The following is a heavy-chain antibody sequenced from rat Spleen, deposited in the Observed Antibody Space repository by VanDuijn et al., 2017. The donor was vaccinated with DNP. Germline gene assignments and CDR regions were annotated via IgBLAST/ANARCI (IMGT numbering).Heavy chain of an antibody. CDR2: IINDGKRT. CDR3: TTLNFYASLSEYFDY. Sequence: EVQLVESGGGLVQPGRSLKLPCAASGFTFSDYNMAWVRQAPKKGLEWVATIINDGKRTYYRDSVKGRFTISRDNAKSILYLQTDSLRSEDTATYYCTTLNFYASLSEYFDYWGQGVIVTVSS. V-gene: IGHV5S10*01. J-gene: IGHJ2*01. D-gene: IGHD1-12*01. CDR1: GFTFSDYN.